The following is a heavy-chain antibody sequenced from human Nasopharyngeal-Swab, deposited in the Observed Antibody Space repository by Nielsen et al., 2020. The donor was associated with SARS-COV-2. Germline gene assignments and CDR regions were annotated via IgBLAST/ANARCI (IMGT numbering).Heavy chain of an antibody. Sequence: SETLSLTCTVSGGSTSSGTYYWSWIRQPAGKGLEWIGRFYTTGSIDYNPSLKSRVTISVDTSKNQFSLKLTSVHAADTAVYYCARSYCDSTRCANAFAICGQGTMVTVSS. V-gene: IGHV4-61*02. CDR3: ARSYCDSTRCANAFAI. CDR2: FYTTGSI. CDR1: GGSTSSGTYY. D-gene: IGHD2-2*01. J-gene: IGHJ3*02.